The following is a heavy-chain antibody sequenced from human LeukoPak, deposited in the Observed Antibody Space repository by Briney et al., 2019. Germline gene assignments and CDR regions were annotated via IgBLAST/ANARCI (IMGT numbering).Heavy chain of an antibody. CDR1: GGSISSGSYY. CDR3: ARVITDYYDSSGYSDCFDY. J-gene: IGHJ4*02. Sequence: KSSETLSLTCTVSGGSISSGSYYWSWIRQPAGKGLEWIGRIYTSGSTNYNPSLKSRVTISVDTSKNQSSLKLSSVTAADTAVYYCARVITDYYDSSGYSDCFDYWGQGTLVTVSS. CDR2: IYTSGST. V-gene: IGHV4-61*02. D-gene: IGHD3-22*01.